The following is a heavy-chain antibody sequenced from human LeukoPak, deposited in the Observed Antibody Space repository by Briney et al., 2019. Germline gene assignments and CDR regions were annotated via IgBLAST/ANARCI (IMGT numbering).Heavy chain of an antibody. Sequence: GGSLRLSCAASGFTFSSYGMHWVRQAPGKGLEWVAVIWYDGSNKYYADSVKGRFTISRDNSKNTLYLQMNSLRAEDTAVYYCAKSSWRYYDILTADYWGQGALVTVSS. CDR3: AKSSWRYYDILTADY. V-gene: IGHV3-33*06. D-gene: IGHD3-9*01. CDR1: GFTFSSYG. J-gene: IGHJ4*02. CDR2: IWYDGSNK.